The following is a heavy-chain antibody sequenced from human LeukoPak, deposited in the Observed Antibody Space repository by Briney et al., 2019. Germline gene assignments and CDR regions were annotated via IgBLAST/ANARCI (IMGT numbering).Heavy chain of an antibody. CDR1: GGSFSGYY. CDR2: INESGSA. Sequence: SETLSLTCAVYGGSFSGYYWSWIRQSPGKGLEWLGEINESGSANYNPSLKSRVTISVDTSKNQFSLKLSSVTAADTAIYYCARLRVGTTWNWFDPWGQGTLVTVSS. J-gene: IGHJ5*02. V-gene: IGHV4-34*01. D-gene: IGHD1-1*01. CDR3: ARLRVGTTWNWFDP.